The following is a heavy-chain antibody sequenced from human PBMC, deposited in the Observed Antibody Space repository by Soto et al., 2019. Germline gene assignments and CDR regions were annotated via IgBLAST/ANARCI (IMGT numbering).Heavy chain of an antibody. Sequence: EVQLLESGGGLVQPGGSLRLSCAASGFTFSSYAMSWVRQAPGKGLEWVSAISGSGGSTYYADSVKGRFTISRDNSKNTLYLQMNCLRAEDTAVYYCAKDQHGNYGYGMDVWGQGTTVTVSS. V-gene: IGHV3-23*01. J-gene: IGHJ6*02. CDR3: AKDQHGNYGYGMDV. CDR2: ISGSGGST. CDR1: GFTFSSYA. D-gene: IGHD6-13*01.